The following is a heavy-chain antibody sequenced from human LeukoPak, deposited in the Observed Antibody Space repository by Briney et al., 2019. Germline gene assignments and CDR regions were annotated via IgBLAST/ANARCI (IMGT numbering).Heavy chain of an antibody. D-gene: IGHD2-2*01. V-gene: IGHV3-21*04. Sequence: PGGSLRLSCAASGFTFNTYTMNWVRQTPGKGLEWVSSIGSISDYVSYADSVKGRFTISRDNSKNILYLQMNSLRVEDTAVYYCANARGNTVPYTWFDSWGQGTLVTVSS. J-gene: IGHJ5*01. CDR1: GFTFNTYT. CDR3: ANARGNTVPYTWFDS. CDR2: IGSISDYV.